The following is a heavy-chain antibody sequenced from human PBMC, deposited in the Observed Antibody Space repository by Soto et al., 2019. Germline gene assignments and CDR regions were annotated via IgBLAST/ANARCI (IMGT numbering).Heavy chain of an antibody. CDR2: IHNSGST. CDR3: ARGLDYGDFAVDY. J-gene: IGHJ4*02. V-gene: IGHV4-34*01. CDR1: GGSFSGYY. D-gene: IGHD4-17*01. Sequence: QVQLQQWGAGLLKPSETLSLTCAVYGGSFSGYYWSWIRQPPGKRLEWIGEIHNSGSTNYNPSLKSRVTRPVDTSKNQLSLKLSSVTAADTAVYYCARGLDYGDFAVDYWGQGTLVTVSS.